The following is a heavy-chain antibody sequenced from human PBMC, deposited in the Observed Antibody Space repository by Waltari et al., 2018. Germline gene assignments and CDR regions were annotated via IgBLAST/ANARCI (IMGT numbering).Heavy chain of an antibody. CDR1: GFTFSRYG. V-gene: IGHV3-33*06. CDR2: IWYDGINK. Sequence: QVQLVESGGGVVQPGRSLRLSCAASGFTFSRYGMQWVRQAPGKGLEWVAVIWYDGINKYYADSVKGRFTISRDNSKNTLYLQMNSLRAEDTAVYYCAKGAVTNVGYMDVWGKGTTVTVSS. D-gene: IGHD4-17*01. J-gene: IGHJ6*03. CDR3: AKGAVTNVGYMDV.